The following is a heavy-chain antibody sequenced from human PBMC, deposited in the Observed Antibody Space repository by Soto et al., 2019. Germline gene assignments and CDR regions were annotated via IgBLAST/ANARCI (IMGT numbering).Heavy chain of an antibody. D-gene: IGHD4-17*01. CDR3: ARVNDDYDFAFDI. J-gene: IGHJ3*02. V-gene: IGHV4-31*03. CDR1: VASISSGGYY. CDR2: IYYSGST. Sequence: PSETLSLTCTASVASISSGGYYWSWIRQHPGEGLEWIGYIYYSGSTSYNPSLKSRVTISVDTSKNQFSLNLNSAAAADTAMYYCARVNDDYDFAFDIWGPGTMVTVSS.